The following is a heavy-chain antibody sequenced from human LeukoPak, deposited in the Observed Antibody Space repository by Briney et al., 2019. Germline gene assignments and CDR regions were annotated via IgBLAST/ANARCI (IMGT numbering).Heavy chain of an antibody. CDR2: IYYSGST. CDR3: ARGCRSSSGRPDY. D-gene: IGHD6-6*01. CDR1: GGSISSGGYY. V-gene: IGHV4-31*03. Sequence: PSQTLSLTCTVSGGSISSGGYYWSWIRQHPGKGLEWIGYIYYSGSTYYNPSLKSRVTISVDTSKNQFSLKLSSVTAADTALYYCARGCRSSSGRPDYWGQGTLVTVSS. J-gene: IGHJ4*02.